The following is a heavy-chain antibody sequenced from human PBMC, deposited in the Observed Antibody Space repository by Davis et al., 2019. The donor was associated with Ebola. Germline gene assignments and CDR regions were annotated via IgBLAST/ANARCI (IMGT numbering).Heavy chain of an antibody. D-gene: IGHD7-27*01. V-gene: IGHV6-1*01. CDR2: TYYRSKWYN. CDR1: GDSVSSNSAS. J-gene: IGHJ4*02. CDR3: ARAKTGGFDY. Sequence: SQTLSLTRAISGDSVSSNSASWNWIRQSPSRGLEWLGRTYYRSKWYNEYSVSLKSRVNINSDTSKNQFSLQLNSVTPEDTSVYYCARAKTGGFDYWGQGTLVTVSS.